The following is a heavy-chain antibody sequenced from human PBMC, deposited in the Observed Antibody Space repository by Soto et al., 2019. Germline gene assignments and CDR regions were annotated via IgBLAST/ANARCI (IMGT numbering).Heavy chain of an antibody. CDR2: IYYSGST. CDR1: GGSISSGGYY. CDR3: ARMYRGTSMDV. D-gene: IGHD3-10*01. V-gene: IGHV4-31*03. J-gene: IGHJ6*02. Sequence: QVQLQESGPGLVKPSQTLSLTCTVSGGSISSGGYYWSWIRQHPGKGLEWIGYIYYSGSTYYNPSVNSRVTISVDTPKNQFSLKLSSVTAADTAVYYCARMYRGTSMDVWGQGTTVIVSS.